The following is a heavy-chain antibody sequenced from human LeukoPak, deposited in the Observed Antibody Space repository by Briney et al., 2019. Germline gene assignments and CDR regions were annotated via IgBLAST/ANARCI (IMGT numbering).Heavy chain of an antibody. CDR3: ARPYYYDSRIDP. CDR1: GVSISSGDYY. CDR2: TYYSGST. Sequence: KPSETLSLTCTVSGVSISSGDYYWSWIRQPPGKGLEWIGYTYYSGSTYYNPSLKSRVTISVDTSKNQFSLKLSSVTAADTAVYYCARPYYYDSRIDPWGQGTRVTVSS. D-gene: IGHD3-22*01. V-gene: IGHV4-30-4*01. J-gene: IGHJ5*02.